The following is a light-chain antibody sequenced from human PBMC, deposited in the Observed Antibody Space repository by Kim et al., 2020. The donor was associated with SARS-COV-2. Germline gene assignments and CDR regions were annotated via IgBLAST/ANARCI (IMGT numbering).Light chain of an antibody. CDR1: QSISGY. Sequence: SASVGDRVTITSRASQSISGYLNWYQQKPGKAPNLLIYATSNLQDGVPSRFSGSGFGTDFTLTIRSLQPEDLATYYCQQSDTAPYTFGQGTKLEI. CDR3: QQSDTAPYT. V-gene: IGKV1-39*01. J-gene: IGKJ2*01. CDR2: ATS.